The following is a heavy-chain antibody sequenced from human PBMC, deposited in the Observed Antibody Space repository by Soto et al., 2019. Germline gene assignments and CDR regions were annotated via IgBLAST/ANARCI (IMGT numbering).Heavy chain of an antibody. CDR1: GYTFTNYG. V-gene: IGHV1-18*01. CDR2: ISGYNGNT. Sequence: VQSGDAVKKPGASVKVSCKASGYTFTNYGFSWVRQAPGQGLEWMGWISGYNGNTKYAEKFQGRVTMTTDTSTSTAHMELRSLRSDDTAVYYCAREGQAPYYYYGMDVWGQGTAVTVSS. J-gene: IGHJ6*02. CDR3: AREGQAPYYYYGMDV.